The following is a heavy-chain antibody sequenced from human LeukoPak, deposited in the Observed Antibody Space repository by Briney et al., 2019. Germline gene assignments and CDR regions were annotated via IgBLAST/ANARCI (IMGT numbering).Heavy chain of an antibody. CDR2: INHSGST. CDR1: GGSFSGYY. CDR3: ARTGYGTYYFDY. D-gene: IGHD5-18*01. V-gene: IGHV4-34*01. J-gene: IGHJ4*02. Sequence: SETLSLTCAVYGGSFSGYYWSWIRQPPGKGLEWIGEINHSGSTNYNPSLKSRVTISADTSKNQFSLKLSSVTAADTAVYYCARTGYGTYYFDYWGQGTLVTVSS.